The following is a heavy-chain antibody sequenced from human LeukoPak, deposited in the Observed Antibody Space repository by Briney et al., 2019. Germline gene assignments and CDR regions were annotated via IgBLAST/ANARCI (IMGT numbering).Heavy chain of an antibody. CDR3: ASPTVTVRNAFDI. D-gene: IGHD4-17*01. Sequence: SETLSLTCTVSGGSIRSCYWSWIRQPPGKGLEWIGEINHSGSTNYNPSLKSRVTISVDTSKNQFSLKLSSVTAADTAVYYCASPTVTVRNAFDIWGQGTMVTVSS. CDR1: GGSIRSCY. J-gene: IGHJ3*02. V-gene: IGHV4-34*01. CDR2: INHSGST.